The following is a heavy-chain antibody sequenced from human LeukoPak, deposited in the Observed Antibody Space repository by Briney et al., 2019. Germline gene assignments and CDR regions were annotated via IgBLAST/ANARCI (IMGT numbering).Heavy chain of an antibody. CDR1: GYTFTGYY. CDR3: AIGVPAAYDAFDI. CDR2: IHPNSGGT. J-gene: IGHJ3*02. V-gene: IGHV1-2*04. Sequence: ASLKVSCKASGYTFTGYYMHWVRPAPGQGLEWMGWIHPNSGGTNYAQKFQGWVTMTRDTSISTAYMELSRLRSDDTAVDYCAIGVPAAYDAFDIWGQGTMVTVSS. D-gene: IGHD2-2*01.